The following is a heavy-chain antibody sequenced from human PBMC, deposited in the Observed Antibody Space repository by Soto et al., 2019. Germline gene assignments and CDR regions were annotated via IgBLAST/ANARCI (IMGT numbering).Heavy chain of an antibody. Sequence: SGPTLVNPTQTLTLTCTFSGFSLSTSGVGVGWIRQPPGKALEWLALIYWDDDKRYSPSLKSRLTITKDTSKNQVVLTMTNMDPVDTATYYCAHKGLRYFDWTQNWFDPWGQGTLVTVSS. CDR3: AHKGLRYFDWTQNWFDP. CDR1: GFSLSTSGVG. D-gene: IGHD3-9*01. CDR2: IYWDDDK. J-gene: IGHJ5*02. V-gene: IGHV2-5*02.